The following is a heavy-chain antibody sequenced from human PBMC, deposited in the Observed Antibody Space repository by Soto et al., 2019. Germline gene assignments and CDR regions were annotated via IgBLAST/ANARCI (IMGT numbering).Heavy chain of an antibody. V-gene: IGHV3-7*01. D-gene: IGHD3-22*01. J-gene: IGHJ4*02. CDR3: VKGEYYYDGSAYYPFDY. CDR1: GLTLHNLW. Sequence: GGSLRLSCAASGLTLHNLWMSWVRQAPVKGLEWVAHINTDGSRKYSVDSVKGRFTISRDNAQSSVYLQMSSLRPEDTAVYYCVKGEYYYDGSAYYPFDYWGQGRMVTVSS. CDR2: INTDGSRK.